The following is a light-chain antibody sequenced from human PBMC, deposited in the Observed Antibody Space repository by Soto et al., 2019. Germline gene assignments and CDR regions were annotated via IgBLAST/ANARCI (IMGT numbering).Light chain of an antibody. CDR3: CSYAGSSTLV. Sequence: QSVLTQPASVSGSRGQSITISCTGTSSDVGSYNLVSWYQQHPGKAPKLMIYEGSKRPSGVSNRFSGSKSGNTASLTISGLQAEDEADYYCCSYAGSSTLVFGGGTQLTVL. J-gene: IGLJ2*01. CDR1: SSDVGSYNL. CDR2: EGS. V-gene: IGLV2-23*01.